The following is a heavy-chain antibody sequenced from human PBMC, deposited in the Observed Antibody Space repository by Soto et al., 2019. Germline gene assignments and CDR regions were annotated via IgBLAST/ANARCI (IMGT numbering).Heavy chain of an antibody. D-gene: IGHD3-3*01. CDR3: ARGYYDFWSGYYPESYGMDV. CDR1: GGSVRSGSYY. V-gene: IGHV4-61*01. Sequence: SETLSLTCTVSGGSVRSGSYYWIWIRHPPGKGLEWIGYIYYSGSTNYNPSLKSRVTISVDTSKNQFSLKLSSVTAADTAVYYCARGYYDFWSGYYPESYGMDVWGQGTTVTVSS. J-gene: IGHJ6*02. CDR2: IYYSGST.